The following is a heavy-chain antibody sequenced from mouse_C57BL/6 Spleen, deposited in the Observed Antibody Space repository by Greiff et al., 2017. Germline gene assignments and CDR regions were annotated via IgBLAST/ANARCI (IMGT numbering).Heavy chain of an antibody. CDR3: ARWDDPPSRDY. CDR2: IDPSDSYT. Sequence: QVQLQQPGAELVMPGASVKLSCKASGYTFTSYWMHWVKQRPGQGLEWIGEIDPSDSYTNYNQKFKGKATLTVEKSSSTAYMQLSSLTSEDSAVYYCARWDDPPSRDYWGQGTSVTVSS. V-gene: IGHV1-69*01. J-gene: IGHJ4*01. CDR1: GYTFTSYW. D-gene: IGHD2-3*01.